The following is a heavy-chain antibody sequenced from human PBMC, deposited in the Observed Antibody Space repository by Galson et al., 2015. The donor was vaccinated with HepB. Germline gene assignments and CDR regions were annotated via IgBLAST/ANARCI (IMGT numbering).Heavy chain of an antibody. CDR2: ISFDGSYK. D-gene: IGHD6-13*01. J-gene: IGHJ3*02. Sequence: SLRLSCAASGFTFSSYGMLWVRQTPGKGLEWVAVISFDGSYKSYADSVKGRFTISRDNSKNTLYLQMNSLRPEDTAVYYCARDLIAAGPHPDAFDIWGQGTMVTVSS. V-gene: IGHV3-30*03. CDR3: ARDLIAAGPHPDAFDI. CDR1: GFTFSSYG.